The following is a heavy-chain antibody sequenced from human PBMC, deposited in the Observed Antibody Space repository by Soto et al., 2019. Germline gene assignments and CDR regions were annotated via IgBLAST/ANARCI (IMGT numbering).Heavy chain of an antibody. J-gene: IGHJ3*02. Sequence: SETLSLTCTVSGGSISSGGYYWSWIRQHPGKGLEWIGYIYYSGSTYYNPSLKSRVTISVDTSKNQFSLKLSSVTAADTAVYYCASSTSRGLLVVVRTTPDAFDIWGQGPLVTVSS. D-gene: IGHD3-22*01. V-gene: IGHV4-31*03. CDR2: IYYSGST. CDR1: GGSISSGGYY. CDR3: ASSTSRGLLVVVRTTPDAFDI.